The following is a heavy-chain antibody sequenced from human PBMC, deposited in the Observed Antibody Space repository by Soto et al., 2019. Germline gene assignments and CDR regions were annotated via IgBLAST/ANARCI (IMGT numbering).Heavy chain of an antibody. Sequence: QVQLVQSGAEVKKPGSSVKVSCKASGGTFSSYAISWVRQAPGQGLEWRGGIIPIPGTANYAQKIQGRVTITTDESTSTAYMELSSLRSEDTAVYYCARSQGSSTSLEIYYYYYYGMDVWGQGTMVTVSS. CDR2: IIPIPGTA. J-gene: IGHJ6*02. CDR3: ARSQGSSTSLEIYYYYYYGMDV. V-gene: IGHV1-69*01. CDR1: GGTFSSYA. D-gene: IGHD2-2*01.